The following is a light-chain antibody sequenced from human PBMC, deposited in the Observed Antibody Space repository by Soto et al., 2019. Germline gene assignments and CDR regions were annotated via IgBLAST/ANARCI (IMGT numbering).Light chain of an antibody. Sequence: EVVLTQSPATLSLSPGERATLSCRASQSVRTYLAWYQQKPGQAPRLLIHDASSRATGIPARFSGSGSGTEFTLTISSLEPEDLAVYYCHQRTNWPSSTFGQGTRLEI. CDR1: QSVRTY. CDR3: HQRTNWPSST. V-gene: IGKV3-11*01. CDR2: DAS. J-gene: IGKJ5*01.